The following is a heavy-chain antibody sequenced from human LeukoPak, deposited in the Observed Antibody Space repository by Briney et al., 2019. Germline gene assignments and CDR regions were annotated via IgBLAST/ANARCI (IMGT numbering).Heavy chain of an antibody. D-gene: IGHD3-10*01. CDR2: LKHDGSEK. J-gene: IGHJ2*01. CDR1: GFTFSRNW. V-gene: IGHV3-7*04. Sequence: PGGSLRLSCAASGFTFSRNWMTWVRQAPGKGLEWVANLKHDGSEKYVDSVKGRFAISRDSAKRSLYLQMNSLRAEDTAVYYCARLHYYYGSGSYFWYFDLWGRGTLVTVSS. CDR3: ARLHYYYGSGSYFWYFDL.